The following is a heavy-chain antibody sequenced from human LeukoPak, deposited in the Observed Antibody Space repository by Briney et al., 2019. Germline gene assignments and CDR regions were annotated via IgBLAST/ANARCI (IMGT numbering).Heavy chain of an antibody. CDR2: ISAYNGNT. J-gene: IGHJ4*02. V-gene: IGHV1-18*01. CDR3: ARAESRNSHFDY. D-gene: IGHD2/OR15-2a*01. Sequence: GASVTVSFKASGYTFTSYGISWVRQAPGQGREWMGWISAYNGNTNYAQTLQGRVTMTTDTSTSTAYMELRSLRSDDTAVYYCARAESRNSHFDYWGQGTLVTVSS. CDR1: GYTFTSYG.